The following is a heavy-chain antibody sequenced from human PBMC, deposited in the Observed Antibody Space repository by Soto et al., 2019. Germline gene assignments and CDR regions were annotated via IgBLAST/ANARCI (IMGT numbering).Heavy chain of an antibody. V-gene: IGHV2-26*01. Sequence: QVTLKESGPVLVKPTETLTLTCTVSGFSLSNARMGVSWIRQPPGKALEWLAHIFSNDEKSYSTSLKSRLTISKDTSKHQVVLTVTNMDPVDTATYYCARLWSYYYYYYYMDVWGKGTTVTVSS. CDR3: ARLWSYYYYYYYMDV. D-gene: IGHD3-16*01. CDR1: GFSLSNARMG. CDR2: IFSNDEK. J-gene: IGHJ6*03.